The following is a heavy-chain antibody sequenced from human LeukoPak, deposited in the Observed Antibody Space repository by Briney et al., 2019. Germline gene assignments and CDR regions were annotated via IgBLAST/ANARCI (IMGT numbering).Heavy chain of an antibody. J-gene: IGHJ5*02. V-gene: IGHV4-59*11. D-gene: IGHD1-14*01. CDR3: ARDTGHFDP. CDR2: IYYSGST. CDR1: GGSISSHY. Sequence: SETLSLACTVSGGSISSHYWSWIRQPPGKGLEWTGYIYYSGSTNYNPSLKSRVTISVDTSKNQFSLKLSSVTAADTAVYYCARDTGHFDPWGQGTLVTVSS.